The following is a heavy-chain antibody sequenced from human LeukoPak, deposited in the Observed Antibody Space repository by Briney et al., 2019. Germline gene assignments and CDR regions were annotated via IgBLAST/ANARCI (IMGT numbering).Heavy chain of an antibody. J-gene: IGHJ4*02. CDR3: AGKSCSGTDYYAVYYFDH. V-gene: IGHV1-69*01. Sequence: SVKVSCKASGGSLRDYAVIWVRQAPGQGPEWMGGIIPLFGEKNNAQKFQGRVTITADVSTSTAYMELSSLTSEDTAVYYCAGKSCSGTDYYAVYYFDHWGQGSLVTVYS. CDR2: IIPLFGEK. D-gene: IGHD2-2*01. CDR1: GGSLRDYA.